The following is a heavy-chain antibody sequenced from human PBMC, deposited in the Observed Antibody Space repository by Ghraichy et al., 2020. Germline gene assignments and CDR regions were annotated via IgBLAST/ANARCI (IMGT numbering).Heavy chain of an antibody. Sequence: ETLSLTCAASGFTFSSYSMNWVRQAPGKGLEWVSSISSSSSYIYYADSVKGRFTISRDNAKNSLYLQMNSLRAEDTAVYYCARADSSSWEFDPWGQGTLVTVSS. CDR1: GFTFSSYS. CDR3: ARADSSSWEFDP. V-gene: IGHV3-21*01. J-gene: IGHJ5*02. D-gene: IGHD6-13*01. CDR2: ISSSSSYI.